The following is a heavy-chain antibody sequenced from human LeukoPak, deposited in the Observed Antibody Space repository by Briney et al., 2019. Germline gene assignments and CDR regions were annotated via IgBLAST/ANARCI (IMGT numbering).Heavy chain of an antibody. J-gene: IGHJ6*03. V-gene: IGHV3-23*01. CDR3: AKTSDFWSGYHYMDV. D-gene: IGHD3-3*01. CDR1: GLTFSSYA. Sequence: GGSLRLSCAASGLTFSSYAMSWVRQAPGKGLEWVSSITGSGGNTYYADSVKGRFTISRDNSKNTLYLQMNSLRAEDTAVYYCAKTSDFWSGYHYMDVWGKGTTVTVSS. CDR2: ITGSGGNT.